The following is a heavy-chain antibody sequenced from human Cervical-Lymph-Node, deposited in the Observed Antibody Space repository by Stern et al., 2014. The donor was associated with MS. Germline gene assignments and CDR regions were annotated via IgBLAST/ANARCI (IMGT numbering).Heavy chain of an antibody. V-gene: IGHV5-51*01. CDR3: ARQTTAWASDV. CDR1: GFKFSIYW. CDR2: IYPGESET. D-gene: IGHD1-14*01. J-gene: IGHJ4*02. Sequence: EEQRVESGAELIRPGESLKISCKGSGFKFSIYWIAWVRQMPGKGLEWMGIIYPGESETRYSPSFQGQVTLSADKTTCTGYLQWSSLNASDSAMYFCARQTTAWASDVWGQGTLVTVSS.